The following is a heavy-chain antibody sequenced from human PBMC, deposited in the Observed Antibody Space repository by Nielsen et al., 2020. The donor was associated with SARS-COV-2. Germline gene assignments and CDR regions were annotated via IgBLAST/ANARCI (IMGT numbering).Heavy chain of an antibody. CDR2: ISYDGSLK. J-gene: IGHJ3*01. Sequence: GESLKISCGASGFSFSAYSMNWVRQAPGKGLDWVAVISYDGSLKFYADSVKGRFTISRDNAKNSMSLQMNSLRVEDTAVYYCARDWSRAFDVWGQGTMVTVSS. CDR1: GFSFSAYS. V-gene: IGHV3-30*03. CDR3: ARDWSRAFDV.